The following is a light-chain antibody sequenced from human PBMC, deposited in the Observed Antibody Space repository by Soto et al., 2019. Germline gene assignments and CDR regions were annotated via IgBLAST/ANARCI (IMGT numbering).Light chain of an antibody. J-gene: IGLJ1*01. CDR1: SSDVGGFNF. V-gene: IGLV2-14*03. CDR2: DVS. CDR3: SSYTSSTLGV. Sequence: QSALTQPASVSGSPGQSITISCIGTSSDVGGFNFVSWYQQHPGKAPKGMIYDVSDRPSGVSNRFSGSKSGNTASLTISGLQAEDEADYYCSSYTSSTLGVFGTGTKVTVL.